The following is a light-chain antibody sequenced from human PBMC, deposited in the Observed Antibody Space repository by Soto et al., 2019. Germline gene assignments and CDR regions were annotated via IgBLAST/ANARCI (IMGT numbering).Light chain of an antibody. CDR2: DAS. V-gene: IGKV3-15*01. CDR1: QSVRSN. CDR3: QQYNSYPT. Sequence: EIVMTQSPSTLSVSPGERATLSCRASQSVRSNLAWYQQKPGQAPRLLIYDASTRATGIPASFSGSGSGTEFTLTISSLQSEDFAVYYCQQYNSYPTFGQGTKVDI. J-gene: IGKJ1*01.